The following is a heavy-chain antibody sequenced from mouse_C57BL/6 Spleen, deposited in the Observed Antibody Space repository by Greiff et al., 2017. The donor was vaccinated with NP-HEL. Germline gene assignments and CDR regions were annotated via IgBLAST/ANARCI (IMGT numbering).Heavy chain of an antibody. CDR3: ARGADYFDY. CDR1: GYTFTSYW. J-gene: IGHJ2*01. V-gene: IGHV1-69*01. Sequence: QVQLQQPGAELVMPGASVKLSCKASGYTFTSYWMHWVKQRPGQGLEWIGEIDPSDSYTNYNQKFKGKSTLTVDESSSTAYMQLSSRTSEDSAVYYCARGADYFDYWGQGTTLTVSS. CDR2: IDPSDSYT.